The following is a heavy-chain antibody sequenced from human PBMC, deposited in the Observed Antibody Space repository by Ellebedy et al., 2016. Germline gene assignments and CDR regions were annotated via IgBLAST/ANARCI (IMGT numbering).Heavy chain of an antibody. Sequence: GESLKISXAASGFTFSSYWMSWVRQAPGKGLEWVANIKQDGSEKYYVDSVKGRFTISRDNAKNSLYLQMNSLRAEDTAVYYCAGGYSSAGVDYWGQGTLVTVSS. V-gene: IGHV3-7*01. D-gene: IGHD6-19*01. CDR3: AGGYSSAGVDY. J-gene: IGHJ4*02. CDR2: IKQDGSEK. CDR1: GFTFSSYW.